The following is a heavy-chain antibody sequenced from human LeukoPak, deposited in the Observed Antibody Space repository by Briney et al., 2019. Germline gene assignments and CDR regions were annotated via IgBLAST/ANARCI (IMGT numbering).Heavy chain of an antibody. J-gene: IGHJ4*02. CDR1: GGTFSSYG. D-gene: IGHD6-19*01. V-gene: IGHV1-69*06. CDR2: IIPIFGTA. CDR3: ASSNIAVAVPTYIDY. Sequence: ASVKVSCKASGGTFSSYGISWVRQAPGQGLEWMGGIIPIFGTAYYAQNFHDRVTITADKSTSTAYMELSSLRSEDTAMYYCASSNIAVAVPTYIDYWGQGTLVTVSS.